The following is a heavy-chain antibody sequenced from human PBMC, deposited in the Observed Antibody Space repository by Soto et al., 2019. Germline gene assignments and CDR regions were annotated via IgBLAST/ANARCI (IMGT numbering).Heavy chain of an antibody. V-gene: IGHV4-59*01. J-gene: IGHJ6*02. D-gene: IGHD3-10*01. Sequence: SETLSLTCTVSGGSLNSYYWSWIRQPPGKGLEWIGYIYYSGSTNYNPSLKSRVTISVDTSKNQFSLKLSSVTAADTAVYYCARGEGVVRGGSYYYYGMDVWGQGTTVTVSS. CDR3: ARGEGVVRGGSYYYYGMDV. CDR1: GGSLNSYY. CDR2: IYYSGST.